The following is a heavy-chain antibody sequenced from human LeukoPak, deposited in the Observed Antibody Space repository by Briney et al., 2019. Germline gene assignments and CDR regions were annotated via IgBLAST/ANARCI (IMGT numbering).Heavy chain of an antibody. D-gene: IGHD1-26*01. CDR2: IIPILGIA. CDR1: GGTFSSYA. CDR3: ARALGATIEDAFDI. Sequence: WASVKVSCKASGGTFSSYAISWVRQAPGQGLEWLGRIIPILGIANYAQKFQGRVTITADKSTSTAYMELSSLRSEDTAVYYCARALGATIEDAFDIWGQGTMVTVSS. J-gene: IGHJ3*02. V-gene: IGHV1-69*04.